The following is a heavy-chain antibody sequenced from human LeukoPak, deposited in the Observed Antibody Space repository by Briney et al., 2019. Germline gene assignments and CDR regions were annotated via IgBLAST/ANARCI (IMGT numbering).Heavy chain of an antibody. J-gene: IGHJ1*01. D-gene: IGHD3-22*01. CDR2: IYYSGST. Sequence: SETLSLTCTVSGGSISSYYWSWIRQPPGKGLEWVGYIYYSGSTNYNPSLKSRVTISVDTSKNQFSLKLSSVTAADTAVYYCASGTETYYYDGSGQKYFQHWGQGTLVTVSS. CDR1: GGSISSYY. V-gene: IGHV4-59*01. CDR3: ASGTETYYYDGSGQKYFQH.